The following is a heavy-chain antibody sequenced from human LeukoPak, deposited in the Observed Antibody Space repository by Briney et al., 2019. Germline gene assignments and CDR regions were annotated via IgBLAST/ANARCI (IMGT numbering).Heavy chain of an antibody. J-gene: IGHJ5*02. CDR2: ISVSGVTT. Sequence: GGSLRLSCAASGFTFSNYAMSWARQAPGKGLEWVSSISVSGVTTYYADSVKGRFTISRDNYKNTLYLQMNSLSVDDTAVYYCAKTAPQWLIGGEESWGQGILVTVSS. V-gene: IGHV3-23*01. CDR3: AKTAPQWLIGGEES. D-gene: IGHD6-19*01. CDR1: GFTFSNYA.